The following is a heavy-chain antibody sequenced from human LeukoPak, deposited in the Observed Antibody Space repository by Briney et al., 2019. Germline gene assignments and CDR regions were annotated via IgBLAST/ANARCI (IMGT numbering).Heavy chain of an antibody. CDR2: IYSGGST. J-gene: IGHJ4*02. V-gene: IGHV3-53*01. Sequence: GGSLRLSCAASGFTVSSNYMSWVRQAPGKGLEWVSVIYSGGSTYYADSVKGRFTISRDNSKKTLYLQMNSLRAEDTAVYYCAVGISGSYVDYWGQGTLVTVSS. CDR1: GFTVSSNY. D-gene: IGHD3-10*01. CDR3: AVGISGSYVDY.